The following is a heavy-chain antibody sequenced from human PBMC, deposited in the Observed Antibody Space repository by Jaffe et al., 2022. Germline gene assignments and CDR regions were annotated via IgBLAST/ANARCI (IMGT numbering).Heavy chain of an antibody. CDR1: GFTFSSYA. V-gene: IGHV3-23*01. CDR2: ISGSGGST. J-gene: IGHJ4*02. Sequence: EVQLLESGGGLVQPGGSLRLSCAASGFTFSSYAMSWVRQAPGKGLEWVSAISGSGGSTYYADSVKGRFTISRDNSKNTLYLQMNSLRAEDTAVYYCAKVVWNDFWSGPCLFDYWGQGTLVTVSS. CDR3: AKVVWNDFWSGPCLFDY. D-gene: IGHD3-3*01.